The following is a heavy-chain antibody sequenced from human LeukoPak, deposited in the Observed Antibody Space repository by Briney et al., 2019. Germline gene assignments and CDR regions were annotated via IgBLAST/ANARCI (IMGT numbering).Heavy chain of an antibody. CDR3: ARVFGGSYPDAFDI. CDR2: ISSSSSYI. Sequence: PGGSLRLSCAASGFTFSSYSMNWVRQAPGKGLEWVSSISSSSSYIYYADSVKGRFTISRDNAKNSLYLQMNSLRAEDTAVYYCARVFGGSYPDAFDIWGQGTMVTVSS. D-gene: IGHD1-26*01. J-gene: IGHJ3*02. CDR1: GFTFSSYS. V-gene: IGHV3-21*01.